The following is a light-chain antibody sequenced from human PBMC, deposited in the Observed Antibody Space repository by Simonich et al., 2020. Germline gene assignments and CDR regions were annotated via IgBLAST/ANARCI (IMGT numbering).Light chain of an antibody. J-gene: IGLJ3*02. CDR1: SSDVGGYNY. V-gene: IGLV2-11*01. CDR3: CSYAGSYTLV. CDR2: DVS. Sequence: QSALTQPRSVSGSPGQSVTFSSTGTSSDVGGYNYVSWYQQHPGKAPKLMIYDVSKRPSGVPDLFSGSKSGNTASLTISGLQAEDEADYYCCSYAGSYTLVFGGGTKLTVL.